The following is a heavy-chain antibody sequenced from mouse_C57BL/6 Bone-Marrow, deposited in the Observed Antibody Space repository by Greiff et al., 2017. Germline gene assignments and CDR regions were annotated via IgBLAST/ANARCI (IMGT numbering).Heavy chain of an antibody. D-gene: IGHD1-1*01. CDR2: ISYDGSN. CDR1: GYSITSGYY. CDR3: AIYYYGSSYGYFDV. Sequence: EVQLVESGPGLVKPSQSLSLTCSVTGYSITSGYYWNWIRQFPGNKLEWMGYISYDGSNNYNPSLKNRISITRDTSKNQFFLKLNSVTTEDTATYYCAIYYYGSSYGYFDVWGTGTTVTVSS. J-gene: IGHJ1*03. V-gene: IGHV3-6*01.